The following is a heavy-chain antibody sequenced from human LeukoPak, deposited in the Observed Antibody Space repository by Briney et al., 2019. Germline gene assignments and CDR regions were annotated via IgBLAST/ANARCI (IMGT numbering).Heavy chain of an antibody. D-gene: IGHD4-17*01. CDR2: IYYSGST. CDR1: GGSISSYY. CDR3: ARGRDYGDYRWFDP. V-gene: IGHV4-59*01. J-gene: IGHJ5*02. Sequence: PSETLSLTCTVSGGSISSYYWSWIRQPPGKGLEWIGYIYYSGSTNYNPSLKSRVTISVDTSKNQFSLKLSSVTAADTAVYYCARGRDYGDYRWFDPWGQGTLVTVSS.